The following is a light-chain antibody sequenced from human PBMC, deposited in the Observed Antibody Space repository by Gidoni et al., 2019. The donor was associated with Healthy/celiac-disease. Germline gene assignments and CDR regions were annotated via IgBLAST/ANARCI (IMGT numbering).Light chain of an antibody. CDR2: GAS. CDR1: QSVSSN. Sequence: ELVMTQSPATLSVSPGERATLSCRASQSVSSNVAWYQQKPGKAPRLLIYGASTRATGIPARFSGSGSGTEFTLTISSLQSEDFAVYYCQQYNNWPPLTFGGGTKVEIK. CDR3: QQYNNWPPLT. J-gene: IGKJ4*01. V-gene: IGKV3-15*01.